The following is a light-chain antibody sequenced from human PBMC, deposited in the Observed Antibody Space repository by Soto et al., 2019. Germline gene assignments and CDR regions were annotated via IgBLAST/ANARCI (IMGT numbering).Light chain of an antibody. CDR1: SSDVGGYNY. Sequence: QSVLTQPASVSGSPGQSITISCTGTSSDVGGYNYVSWYQQHPGKAPKLMIYEVSNRPSGVSNRFSGSKSGNMASLTISGLQAEDEADYYCSSYTSSSTSRVFGTGTKLTVL. V-gene: IGLV2-14*01. CDR2: EVS. J-gene: IGLJ1*01. CDR3: SSYTSSSTSRV.